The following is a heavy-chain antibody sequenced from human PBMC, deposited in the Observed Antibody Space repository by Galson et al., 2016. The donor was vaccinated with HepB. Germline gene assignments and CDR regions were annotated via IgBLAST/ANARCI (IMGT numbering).Heavy chain of an antibody. CDR2: IYYTGVT. J-gene: IGHJ4*02. V-gene: IGHV4-30-4*08. CDR3: ATLWGVGRHIDY. CDR1: GDSVNSGDYY. D-gene: IGHD3-16*01. Sequence: TLSLTCTVSGDSVNSGDYYWSWVRQPPGKGLEWIGYIYYTGVTYYNPPLNSRPTISLDTSKNQFSLKLRSVTAADTAVYYCATLWGVGRHIDYWGQGILVTVSS.